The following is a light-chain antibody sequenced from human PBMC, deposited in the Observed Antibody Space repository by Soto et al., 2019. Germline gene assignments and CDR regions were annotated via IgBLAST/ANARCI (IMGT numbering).Light chain of an antibody. CDR3: SSYACSNNYV. Sequence: QSALTQPPSASGSLGQSVTISCTGTSSDIAYYDSVSWYQHHPGKAPQAVIFEVHKRPSGVPDRFSGSKSGNTAFLTVSGLQAEDEGAYYCSSYACSNNYVFGTGTKLTVL. J-gene: IGLJ1*01. CDR2: EVH. CDR1: SSDIAYYDS. V-gene: IGLV2-8*01.